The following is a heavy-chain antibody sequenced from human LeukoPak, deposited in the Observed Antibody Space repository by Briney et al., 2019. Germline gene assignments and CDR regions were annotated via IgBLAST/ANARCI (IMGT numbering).Heavy chain of an antibody. CDR3: AALMGQDWNYEDY. V-gene: IGHV1-69*04. J-gene: IGHJ4*02. Sequence: SSVKVSCKASGGTFSSYAISWVRQAPGQGLEWMGRIIPIFGIANYAQKFQGRVTITADKSTSTAYMELSSLRSEDTAVYYCAALMGQDWNYEDYWGQGTLVTVSS. D-gene: IGHD1-7*01. CDR1: GGTFSSYA. CDR2: IIPIFGIA.